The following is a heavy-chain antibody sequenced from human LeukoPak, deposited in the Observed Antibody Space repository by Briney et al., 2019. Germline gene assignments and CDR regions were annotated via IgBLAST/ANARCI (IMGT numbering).Heavy chain of an antibody. Sequence: SETLSLTCTVSGGSISSGGYYWSWIRQHPGKGLEWIGYIYYSGSTYYNPSLKSRVTISVDTSKNQFSLKLSSVTAADTAVYYCARDRMIGYCSSTTEACAFDIWGQGTMVTVSS. D-gene: IGHD2-2*01. J-gene: IGHJ3*02. CDR3: ARDRMIGYCSSTTEACAFDI. V-gene: IGHV4-31*03. CDR1: GGSISSGGYY. CDR2: IYYSGST.